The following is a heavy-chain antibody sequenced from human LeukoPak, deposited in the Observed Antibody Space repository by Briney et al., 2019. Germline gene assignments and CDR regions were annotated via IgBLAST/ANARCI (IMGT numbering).Heavy chain of an antibody. J-gene: IGHJ4*02. CDR3: ARPGTGFDC. D-gene: IGHD1-1*01. CDR2: INTDGQTT. V-gene: IGHV3-74*01. CDR1: GFTFSNYW. Sequence: GGSLRLSCAASGFTFSNYWMHWVRQAPGKGLVWVSRINTDGQTTSYADSVKGRFSISRDNAKNTLYLQMNSLRAEDTVVYYCARPGTGFDCWGQGTLVTVSS.